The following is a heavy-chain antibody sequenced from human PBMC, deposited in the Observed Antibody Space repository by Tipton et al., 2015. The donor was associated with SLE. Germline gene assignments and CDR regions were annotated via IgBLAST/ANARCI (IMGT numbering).Heavy chain of an antibody. CDR1: GGTFTGYQ. D-gene: IGHD2-8*01. V-gene: IGHV4-34*10. CDR2: ITQVGDT. J-gene: IGHJ4*02. CDR3: VRLRSKVLIDY. Sequence: TLSLTCDVSGGTFTGYQWSWIRQTPGKGLECIAEITQVGDTNYSPSLKSRITISLDTSKNQFPLEVRSVTAADTAVYYCVRLRSKVLIDYWGQGTLVTVSS.